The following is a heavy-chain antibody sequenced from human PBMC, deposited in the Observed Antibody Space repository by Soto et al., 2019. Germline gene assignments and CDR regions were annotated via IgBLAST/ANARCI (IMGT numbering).Heavy chain of an antibody. Sequence: SETLSLTCTVSGGSISSSSYYWGWIRQPPGKGLEWIGSIYYSGSTYYNPSLKSRVTISVDTSKNQFSLKLSSVTAADTAVYYCASQWYSSSWYDFAFDIWGQGTMVNVS. CDR3: ASQWYSSSWYDFAFDI. CDR1: GGSISSSSYY. CDR2: IYYSGST. J-gene: IGHJ3*02. D-gene: IGHD6-13*01. V-gene: IGHV4-39*01.